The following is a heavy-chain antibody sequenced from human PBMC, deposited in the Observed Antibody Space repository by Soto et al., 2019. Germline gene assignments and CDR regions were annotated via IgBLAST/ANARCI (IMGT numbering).Heavy chain of an antibody. CDR1: GGSISSSSYY. D-gene: IGHD3-9*01. Sequence: SETLSLTCTVSGGSISSSSYYWGWIRQPPGKGLEWIGSIYYSGSTYYNPSLKSRVTISVDTSKNQFSLKLSSVTAADTAVYYCARLHPGSYDILTGGVSDWGQGTLVTVSS. J-gene: IGHJ4*02. V-gene: IGHV4-39*01. CDR2: IYYSGST. CDR3: ARLHPGSYDILTGGVSD.